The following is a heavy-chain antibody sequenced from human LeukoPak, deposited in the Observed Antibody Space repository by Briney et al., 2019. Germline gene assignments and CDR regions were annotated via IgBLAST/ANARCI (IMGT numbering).Heavy chain of an antibody. J-gene: IGHJ3*02. CDR2: IYRGRST. Sequence: GGSLRLSCAASGFTVSSHYMSWVRQAPGKGLEWVSVIYRGRSTYYADSVKGRFTISRDNSKNTLYLQMNSLRAEDTAVYYCARAGGPLGAFDIWGQGTMVTVSS. CDR1: GFTVSSHY. CDR3: ARAGGPLGAFDI. V-gene: IGHV3-66*02.